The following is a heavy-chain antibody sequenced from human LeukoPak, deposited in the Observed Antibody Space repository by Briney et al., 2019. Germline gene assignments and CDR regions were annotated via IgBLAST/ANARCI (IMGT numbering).Heavy chain of an antibody. Sequence: SETLSLTCTVSGGSISSSSFYWGWIRQPPGKGLEWIGSIYYSGSTYYNPSLKSRVTISVDTSKNQFSLKLSSVTAADTAVYYCARTNYYGSGSFHFDYWGQGTLVTVSS. CDR1: GGSISSSSFY. CDR2: IYYSGST. J-gene: IGHJ4*02. CDR3: ARTNYYGSGSFHFDY. D-gene: IGHD3-10*01. V-gene: IGHV4-39*07.